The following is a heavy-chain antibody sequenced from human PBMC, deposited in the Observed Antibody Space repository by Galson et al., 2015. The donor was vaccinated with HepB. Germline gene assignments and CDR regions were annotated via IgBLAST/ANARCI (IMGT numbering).Heavy chain of an antibody. CDR1: GFSFSDHA. Sequence: SLRLSCAASGFSFSDHAMSWVRQAPGKGLEWVSGISGGGDRTYYADSVKGRFTISRDNSKNTLYLQMKSLRVEDTAVYYCVKDSDNSGSFAFDIWGQGTMVTVS. J-gene: IGHJ3*02. CDR2: ISGGGDRT. D-gene: IGHD3-10*01. CDR3: VKDSDNSGSFAFDI. V-gene: IGHV3-23*01.